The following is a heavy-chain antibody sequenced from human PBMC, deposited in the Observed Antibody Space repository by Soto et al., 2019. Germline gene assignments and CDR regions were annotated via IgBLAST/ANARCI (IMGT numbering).Heavy chain of an antibody. Sequence: SETLSLTCAVYGGSFSGYYWSWIRQPPGKGLEWIGEINHSGSTNYNPSLKSRVTISVDTSKNQFSLKLSSVTAADTAVYYCARGGLVVPAAIAARLYYYGMDVWGQRTTVTVSS. J-gene: IGHJ6*02. CDR3: ARGGLVVPAAIAARLYYYGMDV. CDR1: GGSFSGYY. D-gene: IGHD2-2*02. V-gene: IGHV4-34*01. CDR2: INHSGST.